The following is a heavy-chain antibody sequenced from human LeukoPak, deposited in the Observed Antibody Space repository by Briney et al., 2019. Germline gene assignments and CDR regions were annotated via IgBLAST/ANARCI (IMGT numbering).Heavy chain of an antibody. J-gene: IGHJ4*02. CDR3: AKCDGFGSD. V-gene: IGHV3-23*01. CDR2: ISNSGNT. Sequence: GGSLRLACVVSGFTVSSYGVTWVRQAPGKGLEWVSGISNSGNTYYTDSVKGRFTLSSDNSKNTLYLEMNSLRTEDTAVYYCAKCDGFGSDWGQGTLVTVSS. CDR1: GFTVSSYG. D-gene: IGHD3-10*01.